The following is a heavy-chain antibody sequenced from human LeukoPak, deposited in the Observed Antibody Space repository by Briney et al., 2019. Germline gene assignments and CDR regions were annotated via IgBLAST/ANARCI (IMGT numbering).Heavy chain of an antibody. CDR1: GFTFSSYA. CDR2: ISSSISYI. J-gene: IGHJ4*02. Sequence: GRSLRLSCAGSGFTFSSYAMHWVRQAPGKGVEWVSSISSSISYIYYADSVKGRFTISRDNAKNSLYLQMNSLRAEDTAVYYCARGEYWGQGTLVTVSS. CDR3: ARGEY. V-gene: IGHV3-21*01.